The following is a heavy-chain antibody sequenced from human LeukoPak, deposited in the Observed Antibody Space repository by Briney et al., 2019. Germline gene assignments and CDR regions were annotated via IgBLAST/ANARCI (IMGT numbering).Heavy chain of an antibody. CDR2: INSDGSST. D-gene: IGHD2-2*01. Sequence: GGSLRLSCAASGFTFSSSWMHWVRQAPEKGLVWVSRINSDGSSTSYADSVKGRFTISRDNAKNTLFLQMNSLRAEDTAVYYCAKDFDLGDIVVVPAAVDYWGQGTLVTVSS. CDR3: AKDFDLGDIVVVPAAVDY. V-gene: IGHV3-74*01. J-gene: IGHJ4*02. CDR1: GFTFSSSW.